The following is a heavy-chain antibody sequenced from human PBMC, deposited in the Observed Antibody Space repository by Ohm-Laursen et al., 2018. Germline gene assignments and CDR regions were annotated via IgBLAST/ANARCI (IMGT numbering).Heavy chain of an antibody. CDR2: INKDESEK. J-gene: IGHJ4*02. V-gene: IGHV3-7*01. CDR1: GFIFSSYW. Sequence: SLRLSCAASGFIFSSYWMSWVRQPPGKGLEWVANINKDESEKYYVDSVKGRFTISKDNAKNSLYLQMNSLKFEDTAVYYCARGSEGPSPPYWGQGTLVTVSS. CDR3: ARGSEGPSPPY.